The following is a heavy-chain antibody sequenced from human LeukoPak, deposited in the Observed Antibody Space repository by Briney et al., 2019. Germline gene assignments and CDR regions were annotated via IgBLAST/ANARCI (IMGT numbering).Heavy chain of an antibody. D-gene: IGHD4-17*01. CDR1: GYTLTELS. J-gene: IGHJ3*02. CDR2: INPSGGST. CDR3: ARDRSLTTVTTPDRAFDI. V-gene: IGHV1-46*03. Sequence: ASVKVSCKASGYTLTELSMHWVRQAPGQGLEWMGIINPSGGSTSYAQKFQGRVTMTRDTSTSTVYMELSSLRSEDTAVYYCARDRSLTTVTTPDRAFDIWGQGTMVTVSS.